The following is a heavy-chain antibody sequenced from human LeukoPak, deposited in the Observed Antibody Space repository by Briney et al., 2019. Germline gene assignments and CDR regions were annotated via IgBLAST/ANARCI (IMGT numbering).Heavy chain of an antibody. CDR2: IYYSGST. V-gene: IGHV4-39*01. CDR3: ARLRGADFDY. Sequence: PSETLSLTCTVSGGSISSYYWSWIRQPPGKGLEWIGSIYYSGSTYYNPSLKSRVTISVDTSKNRFSLKLSSVTAADTAVYYCARLRGADFDYWGQGTLVTVSS. J-gene: IGHJ4*02. CDR1: GGSISSYY. D-gene: IGHD3-10*01.